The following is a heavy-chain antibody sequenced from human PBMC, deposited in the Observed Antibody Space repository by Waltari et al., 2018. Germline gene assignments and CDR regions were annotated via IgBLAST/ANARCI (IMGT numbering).Heavy chain of an antibody. D-gene: IGHD3-3*01. CDR1: GYTFTRFG. CDR3: ARDGVTLFGVVIAEGNYFDY. J-gene: IGHJ4*02. V-gene: IGHV1-18*01. Sequence: QVQMVQSGAEVKKPGASVRVSCTASGYTFTRFGLNWVRQAPGQGLEWMGWISGYSGDAKFAQKVQGRLTMTTDASTSTAYMELRSLESDDTGVYYCARDGVTLFGVVIAEGNYFDYWGQGTLLTVSS. CDR2: ISGYSGDA.